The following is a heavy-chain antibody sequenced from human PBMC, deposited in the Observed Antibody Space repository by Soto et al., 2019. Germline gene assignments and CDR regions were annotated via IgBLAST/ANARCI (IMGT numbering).Heavy chain of an antibody. CDR1: GGSFSGYY. V-gene: IGHV4-34*01. D-gene: IGHD3-9*01. Sequence: SETLSLTCAVYGGSFSGYYWIWIRQPPGKGLEWIGEINHSGSTNYNPSLKSRVTISVDTSKNQFSLKLSSVTAADTAVYYCARGGHILNGYYRGSGYWGQGTLVTVSS. CDR2: INHSGST. J-gene: IGHJ4*02. CDR3: ARGGHILNGYYRGSGY.